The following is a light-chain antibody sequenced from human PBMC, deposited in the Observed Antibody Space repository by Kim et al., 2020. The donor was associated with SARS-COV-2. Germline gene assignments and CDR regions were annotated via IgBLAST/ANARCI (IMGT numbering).Light chain of an antibody. J-gene: IGLJ3*02. CDR2: SND. V-gene: IGLV1-44*01. CDR3: AAWDDSLNGPV. Sequence: ELTQPPSASGTPGQRVTISCSGGSSNIESNTVSWYQQLPGTAPKLLIYSNDQRPSGVPDRFSGSESGTSASLAISGLQSEDEAHYYCAAWDDSLNGPVFGGGTQLTVL. CDR1: SSNIESNT.